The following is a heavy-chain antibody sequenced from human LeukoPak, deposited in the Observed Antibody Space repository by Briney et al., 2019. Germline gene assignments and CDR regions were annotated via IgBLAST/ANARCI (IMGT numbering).Heavy chain of an antibody. D-gene: IGHD3-22*01. Sequence: SETLSLTCTVSGDSISSGDYYWSWIRQPAGKGLEWIGRISSSGSTNYNPSLKSRVTISVDASKNQFSLKLSSVTAADTAVYFXXRGPYSYDSSGAFDIWDQGTMVTVSS. CDR2: ISSSGST. V-gene: IGHV4-61*02. CDR3: XRGPYSYDSSGAFDI. J-gene: IGHJ3*02. CDR1: GDSISSGDYY.